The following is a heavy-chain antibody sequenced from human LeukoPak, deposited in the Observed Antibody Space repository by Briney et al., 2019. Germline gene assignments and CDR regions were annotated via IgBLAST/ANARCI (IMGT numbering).Heavy chain of an antibody. Sequence: GRSLRLSCAAAGFTFSSYAMSWVRQAPGKGLEWVSAISGSGGSTYYADSVKGRFTISRDNSKNTLYLQMNSLRAEDTAVYYCATNLGGLEYRSSTSCTAFDIWGQGTMVTVSS. D-gene: IGHD2-2*01. CDR3: ATNLGGLEYRSSTSCTAFDI. J-gene: IGHJ3*02. V-gene: IGHV3-23*01. CDR1: GFTFSSYA. CDR2: ISGSGGST.